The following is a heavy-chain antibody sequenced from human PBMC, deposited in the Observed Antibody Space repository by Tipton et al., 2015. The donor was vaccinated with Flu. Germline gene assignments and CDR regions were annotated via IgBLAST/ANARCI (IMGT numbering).Heavy chain of an antibody. CDR1: GGSISRGCYY. D-gene: IGHD6-19*01. Sequence: TLSLTCTVSGGSISRGCYYYNWIRHPAGEGLEWIERIYTNTNTNYKASLKSRVTISIDRSKNQFSLRLSSATAADTAVYYCARLPDSGGKRASIWGQGTMVTVSS. CDR2: IYTNTNT. CDR3: ARLPDSGGKRASI. V-gene: IGHV4-61*02. J-gene: IGHJ3*02.